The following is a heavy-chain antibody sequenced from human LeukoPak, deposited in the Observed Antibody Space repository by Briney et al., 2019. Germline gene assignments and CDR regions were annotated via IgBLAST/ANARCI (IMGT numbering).Heavy chain of an antibody. Sequence: GGSLRFSCAASGITVSSSYLSWVRQAPGKGLEWVSLIYSGGSTYYADSVKGRFTVSRDNSKNTLYLQMDSLRAEDTAVYYCARAFGYDWRLDYWGQGTLVTVSS. CDR1: GITVSSSY. V-gene: IGHV3-53*01. J-gene: IGHJ4*02. D-gene: IGHD5-12*01. CDR2: IYSGGST. CDR3: ARAFGYDWRLDY.